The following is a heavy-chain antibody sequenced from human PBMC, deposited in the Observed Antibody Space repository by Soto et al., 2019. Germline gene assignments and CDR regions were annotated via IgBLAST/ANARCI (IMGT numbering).Heavy chain of an antibody. CDR1: GFTFSSYW. J-gene: IGHJ6*03. D-gene: IGHD3-10*01. CDR3: AKGLWFGESHYYYYYMDV. V-gene: IGHV3-74*01. CDR2: INSDGSST. Sequence: EVQLVESGGGLVQPGGSLRLSCAASGFTFSSYWTHWVRQAPGKGLVWVSRINSDGSSTSYADSVKGRFTISRDNAKNTLYLQMNSLRAEDTAVYYCAKGLWFGESHYYYYYMDVWGKGTTVTVSS.